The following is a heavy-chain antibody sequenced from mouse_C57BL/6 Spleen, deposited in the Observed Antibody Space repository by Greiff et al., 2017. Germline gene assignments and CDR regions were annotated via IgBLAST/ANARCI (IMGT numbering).Heavy chain of an antibody. CDR2: ISDGGSYT. Sequence: EVKLVESGGGLVKPGGSLKLSCAASGFTFSSYAMSWVRQTPEKRLEWVATISDGGSYTYYPDNVKGRFTISREKAKNKLYLQMSHLKSEDTAMYYCASYSDGTYYYAMDYWGQGTSVTVSS. CDR3: ASYSDGTYYYAMDY. V-gene: IGHV5-4*03. D-gene: IGHD2-12*01. CDR1: GFTFSSYA. J-gene: IGHJ4*01.